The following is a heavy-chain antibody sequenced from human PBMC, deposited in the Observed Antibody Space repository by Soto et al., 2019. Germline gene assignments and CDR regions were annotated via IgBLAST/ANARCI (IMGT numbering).Heavy chain of an antibody. Sequence: SQTLSLTCAISGDSVSSNSAAWNWIRQSPSRGLEWLGRTYYRSKWYNDYAVSVKSRITINPDTSKNQFSLQLNSVTPEDTAVYYCARCLAPYSSGLRYYYYGMDVWGRGTTVTVAS. CDR3: ARCLAPYSSGLRYYYYGMDV. CDR1: GDSVSSNSAA. CDR2: TYYRSKWYN. J-gene: IGHJ6*02. V-gene: IGHV6-1*01. D-gene: IGHD6-19*01.